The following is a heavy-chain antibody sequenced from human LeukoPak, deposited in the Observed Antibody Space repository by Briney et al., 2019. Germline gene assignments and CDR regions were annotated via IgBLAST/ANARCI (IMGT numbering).Heavy chain of an antibody. Sequence: QTGGSLRLSCAASGFTFDDYIMHWVRQAPGKGLEWVSFISWDGGSTYYADSVKGRFTITRDNSKNSLYLQMNSLRTEDTALYYCAKEGLDKYDSSGYSDDYFDYWGQGTLVTVSS. CDR3: AKEGLDKYDSSGYSDDYFDY. CDR1: GFTFDDYI. D-gene: IGHD3-22*01. J-gene: IGHJ4*02. CDR2: ISWDGGST. V-gene: IGHV3-43*01.